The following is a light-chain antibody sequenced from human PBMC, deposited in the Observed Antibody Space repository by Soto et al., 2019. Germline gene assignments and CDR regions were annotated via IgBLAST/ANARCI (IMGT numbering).Light chain of an antibody. J-gene: IGKJ2*01. CDR1: QSVSSTY. CDR2: GAS. CDR3: QRYGSSPPYT. Sequence: EIVLTQSPGTLSLSPGERATLSCRASQSVSSTYLTWYQQKPGQAPRLLIYGASTRATGIPDRFSGSGSGTDFTLTISRLEPEDFAVYDCQRYGSSPPYTFGQGTKLEI. V-gene: IGKV3-20*01.